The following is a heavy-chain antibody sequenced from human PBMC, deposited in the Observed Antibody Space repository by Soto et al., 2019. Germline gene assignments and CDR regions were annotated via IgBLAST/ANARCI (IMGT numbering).Heavy chain of an antibody. CDR2: IYPDDSDT. J-gene: IGHJ6*02. CDR1: KYTFARHW. D-gene: IGHD3-3*02. CDR3: ARNGGFTIFGDVPSLHYGMDV. Sequence: ESLTIFFTGSKYTFARHWIALVRQMPGKGLELMGVIYPDDSDTEYSPSFQGHVTISADASIGTAFLHWRALRASDTAKYFCARNGGFTIFGDVPSLHYGMDVWGQGTTVTVYS. V-gene: IGHV5-51*01.